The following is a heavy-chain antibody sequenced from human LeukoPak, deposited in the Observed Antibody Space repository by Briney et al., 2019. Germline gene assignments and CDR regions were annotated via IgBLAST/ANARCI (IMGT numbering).Heavy chain of an antibody. Sequence: PGGSLRLSCAASGFTFSDYYMSWIRQAPGKGLEWVSYISSSGSTIYYADSVKGRFTISRDNAKNSLYLQMNSLRAEDTAVYYCARTPPTRIAAPRYFDYWGQGTLVTVSS. D-gene: IGHD6-13*01. J-gene: IGHJ4*02. CDR2: ISSSGSTI. CDR1: GFTFSDYY. CDR3: ARTPPTRIAAPRYFDY. V-gene: IGHV3-11*04.